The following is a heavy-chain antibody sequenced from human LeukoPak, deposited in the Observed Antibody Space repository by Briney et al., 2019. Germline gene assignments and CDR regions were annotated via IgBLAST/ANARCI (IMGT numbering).Heavy chain of an antibody. CDR1: GFTFSNAW. J-gene: IGHJ4*02. V-gene: IGHV3-15*01. D-gene: IGHD6-13*01. CDR3: TTPGYPSSSDLVY. Sequence: GGSLRLSCAASGFTFSNAWMYWVRQAPGKGLEWVGRIKTKNEDETTDYAAPVKGRFTISRDDSKNTLYVQMNSLKSEDTAVYYCTTPGYPSSSDLVYWGQGTLVTVSS. CDR2: IKTKNEDETT.